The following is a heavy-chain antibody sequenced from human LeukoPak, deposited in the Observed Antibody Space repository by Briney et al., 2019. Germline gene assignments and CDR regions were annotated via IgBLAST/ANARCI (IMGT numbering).Heavy chain of an antibody. J-gene: IGHJ4*02. CDR2: IYSSGST. CDR1: GSSISSYF. Sequence: SETLSLTCAVSGSSISSYFWTWIRQPAGKGLEWVGHIYSSGSTKYNPSLKSRVTMSLDTSKNQFSLKVSSVTAADTAIYYCARGPSIAAAGTHFDYWGQGTLVTVSS. V-gene: IGHV4-4*07. CDR3: ARGPSIAAAGTHFDY. D-gene: IGHD6-13*01.